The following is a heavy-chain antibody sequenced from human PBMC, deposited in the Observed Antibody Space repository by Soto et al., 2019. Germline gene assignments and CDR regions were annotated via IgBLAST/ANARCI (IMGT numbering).Heavy chain of an antibody. V-gene: IGHV4-31*03. CDR3: AREGRLATAGRFDY. J-gene: IGHJ4*02. D-gene: IGHD6-13*01. Sequence: SETLSLTCTVSGGSISSGDYYWSWIRQVPKKGLEWIGYIYYSGSTYYNPSLKSRVAMSVDTSKNQFSLKLSSVTAADTAIYYCAREGRLATAGRFDYWGQGTLVTVS. CDR2: IYYSGST. CDR1: GGSISSGDYY.